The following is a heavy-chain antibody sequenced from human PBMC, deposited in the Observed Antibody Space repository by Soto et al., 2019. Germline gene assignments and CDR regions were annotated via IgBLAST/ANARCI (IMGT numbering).Heavy chain of an antibody. CDR2: IIPILGIA. Sequence: SVKVSCKASGGTFSSYTISWVRQAPGQGLEWMGRIIPILGIANYAQKFQGRVTITADKSTSTAYMELSSLRSEDTAVYYCARTHYYDSSGYYWRAYYGMDVWGQGTTVTVSS. D-gene: IGHD3-22*01. CDR1: GGTFSSYT. CDR3: ARTHYYDSSGYYWRAYYGMDV. V-gene: IGHV1-69*02. J-gene: IGHJ6*02.